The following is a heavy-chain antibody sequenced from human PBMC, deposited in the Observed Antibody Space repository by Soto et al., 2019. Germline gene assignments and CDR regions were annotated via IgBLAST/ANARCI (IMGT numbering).Heavy chain of an antibody. CDR2: IYYSGST. J-gene: IGHJ4*02. CDR1: GGSMSGGSYY. D-gene: IGHD4-17*01. CDR3: AVYGDYFYSHY. Sequence: QLQLQESGPGLVKPSETLSLTCSVSGGSMSGGSYYWAWIRQPPGKGLEWIASIYYSGSTYYNPSLKSRVTISVYMSKKPFSLKLSSVTAADAAVYYCAVYGDYFYSHYWGQGTLVTVSS. V-gene: IGHV4-39*01.